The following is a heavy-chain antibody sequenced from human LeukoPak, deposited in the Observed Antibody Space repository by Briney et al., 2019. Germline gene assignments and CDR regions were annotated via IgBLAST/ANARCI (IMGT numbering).Heavy chain of an antibody. Sequence: ASVKVSCKASGNSISNYAVSWVRQAPGQGLEWMGWINTNTGNPTYAQGFTGRFVFSLDTSVSTAYLQISSLKAEDTAVYYCAMPGGFLDDAFDIWGQGTMVTVSS. V-gene: IGHV7-4-1*02. J-gene: IGHJ3*02. CDR1: GNSISNYA. CDR2: INTNTGNP. CDR3: AMPGGFLDDAFDI. D-gene: IGHD3-3*01.